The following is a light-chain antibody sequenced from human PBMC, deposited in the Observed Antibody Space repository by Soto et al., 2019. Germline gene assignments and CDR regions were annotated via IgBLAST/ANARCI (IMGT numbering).Light chain of an antibody. CDR1: SNDIGAYDY. J-gene: IGLJ2*01. V-gene: IGLV2-14*03. Sequence: QSALTQPASVPGSPGQSVTISCTGTSNDIGAYDYVSWYQQVPGKAPKLLIFDVNYRPSEISRRFSGSKSGNSASLTISALQAADEAHYYCSSYTTANTLTFGGGTKLTVL. CDR3: SSYTTANTLT. CDR2: DVN.